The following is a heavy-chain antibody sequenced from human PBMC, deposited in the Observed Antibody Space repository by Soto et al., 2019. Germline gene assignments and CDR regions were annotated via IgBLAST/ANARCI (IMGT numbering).Heavy chain of an antibody. J-gene: IGHJ4*02. CDR3: ARESPHSITMVRGVISLNY. CDR2: IWYDGSNK. CDR1: GFTFSSYG. Sequence: GSLRLSCAASGFTFSSYGMHWVRQAPGKGLEWVAVIWYDGSNKYYADSVKGRFTISRDNSKNTLYLQMNSLRAEDTAVYYCARESPHSITMVRGVISLNYWGQGTLVTVSS. D-gene: IGHD3-10*01. V-gene: IGHV3-33*01.